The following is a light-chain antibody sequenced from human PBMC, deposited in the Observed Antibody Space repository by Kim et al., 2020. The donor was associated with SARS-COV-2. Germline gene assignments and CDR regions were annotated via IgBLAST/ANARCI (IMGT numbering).Light chain of an antibody. CDR1: SSNIGTNN. Sequence: ELTQPPSASGTPGQRVTISCSGTSSNIGTNNVNWYQQVPGAAPKLLIYNSYHRPSGVPDRFSGLKSGTSASLAISGLQSEDEADYYCAAWDDSLNGHVVFGGGTQLTVL. CDR2: NSY. CDR3: AAWDDSLNGHVV. V-gene: IGLV1-44*01. J-gene: IGLJ2*01.